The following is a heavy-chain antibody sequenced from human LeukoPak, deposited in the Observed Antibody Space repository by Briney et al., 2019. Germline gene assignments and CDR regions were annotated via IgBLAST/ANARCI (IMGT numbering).Heavy chain of an antibody. CDR3: ARDDPTVTTGPPVGS. V-gene: IGHV3-30*02. CDR2: IRYDGSNK. Sequence: GGSLRLSCAASGFTFSNYGLHWVRQAPGKGLEWVAFIRYDGSNKYSADSVKGRFTISRDNSKNTLYLQMNSLRAEDTAVYYCARDDPTVTTGPPVGSWGQGTLVTVSS. J-gene: IGHJ4*02. D-gene: IGHD4-17*01. CDR1: GFTFSNYG.